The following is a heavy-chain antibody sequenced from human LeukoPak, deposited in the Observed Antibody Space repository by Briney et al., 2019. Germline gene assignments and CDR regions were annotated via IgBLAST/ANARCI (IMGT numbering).Heavy chain of an antibody. V-gene: IGHV3-23*01. J-gene: IGHJ4*02. Sequence: GSLRLSCAASGSTFSSYAMNWVRQAPGKGLEWVSFISGSGDTTYYADSVKGRFTISRDSSKNTLYLQMNSLRAEDTAVYYCAKSRGESRGASNYWGQGTLVTVSS. CDR2: ISGSGDTT. CDR3: AKSRGESRGASNY. CDR1: GSTFSSYA. D-gene: IGHD1-26*01.